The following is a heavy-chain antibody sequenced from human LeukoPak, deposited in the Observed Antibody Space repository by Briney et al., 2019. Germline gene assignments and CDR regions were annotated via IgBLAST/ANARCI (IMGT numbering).Heavy chain of an antibody. CDR1: GFTFSTYW. V-gene: IGHV3-74*01. Sequence: GGSLRLSCAASGFTFSTYWMHWVRQAPGKGLVWLLRISSDGSSTNYADSVKGRFTISRDNAKNTLYLQMNSLRAEDTAVYYCARDYGEGGYYFDYWGQGTLVTVSS. CDR3: ARDYGEGGYYFDY. J-gene: IGHJ4*02. D-gene: IGHD4-17*01. CDR2: ISSDGSST.